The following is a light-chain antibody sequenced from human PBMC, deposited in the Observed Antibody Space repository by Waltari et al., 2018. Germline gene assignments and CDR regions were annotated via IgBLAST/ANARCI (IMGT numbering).Light chain of an antibody. J-gene: IGKJ1*01. CDR1: QSLSRY. Sequence: EIVLTQSPGTLSLPLGERATFSCRASQSLSRYLAWYQQKPGQGPRLLIYGASTRATGIPDRFSGSGSGTDFSLTISRLEPEDFAVYYCQHHVSLPATFGQGTKVEIK. CDR3: QHHVSLPAT. V-gene: IGKV3-20*01. CDR2: GAS.